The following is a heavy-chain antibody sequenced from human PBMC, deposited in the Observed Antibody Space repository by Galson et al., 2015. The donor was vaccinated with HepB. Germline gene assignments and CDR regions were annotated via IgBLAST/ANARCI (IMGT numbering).Heavy chain of an antibody. Sequence: SLRLSCAASGFTFSSYSMNWVRQAPGKGLEWVSSISSSSSYIYYADSVKGRFTISRDNAKNSLYLQMNSLRAEDTAVYYCARDRLWFGEGNFDYWGQGTLVTVSS. D-gene: IGHD3-10*01. V-gene: IGHV3-21*01. CDR2: ISSSSSYI. J-gene: IGHJ4*02. CDR3: ARDRLWFGEGNFDY. CDR1: GFTFSSYS.